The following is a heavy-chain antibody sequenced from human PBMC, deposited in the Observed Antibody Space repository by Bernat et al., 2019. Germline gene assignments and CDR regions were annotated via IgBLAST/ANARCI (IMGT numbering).Heavy chain of an antibody. CDR3: ASETIAVAGDYYYGMDV. CDR1: GFTFSSYW. CDR2: ISSDGSST. Sequence: EGQLVESGGGLVQPGGSLRLSCSASGFTFSSYWMHWVRQAPGKGLVWVSRISSDGSSTSYVDSVKGRFTISRDNAKNTLYLQMNSLRVEDSAVYYCASETIAVAGDYYYGMDVCGQGTTVTVSS. J-gene: IGHJ6*02. D-gene: IGHD6-19*01. V-gene: IGHV3-74*01.